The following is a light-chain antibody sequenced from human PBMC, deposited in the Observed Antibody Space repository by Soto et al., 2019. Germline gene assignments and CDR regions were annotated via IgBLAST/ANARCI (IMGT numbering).Light chain of an antibody. CDR3: QVWDSSTDHVV. Sequence: SYELTQPPSVSVAPGQTARITCGGNKIGGKSVHWYQQKAGQAPVLVIDYDPDRPSGIPERFSGSNSGNTATLTISRVAAGDEADYFCQVWDSSTDHVVFGGGTKVTVL. CDR2: YDP. CDR1: KIGGKS. J-gene: IGLJ2*01. V-gene: IGLV3-21*04.